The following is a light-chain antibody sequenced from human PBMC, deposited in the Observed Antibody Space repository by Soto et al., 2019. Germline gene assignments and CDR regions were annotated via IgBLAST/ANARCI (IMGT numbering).Light chain of an antibody. CDR1: QSVSSSY. Sequence: EIVLTQHPGTLSLSPGERATLSCRASQSVSSSYLARYQQKPGQAPRLLIDGASSRATGIPDRFSGSGSGTDFTLTISRLEPEDFAVYYCQQDGSSPRTFGQGTKVDIK. CDR3: QQDGSSPRT. V-gene: IGKV3-20*01. CDR2: GAS. J-gene: IGKJ1*01.